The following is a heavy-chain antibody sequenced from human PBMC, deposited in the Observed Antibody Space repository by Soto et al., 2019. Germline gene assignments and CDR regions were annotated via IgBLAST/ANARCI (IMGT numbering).Heavy chain of an antibody. D-gene: IGHD3-22*01. CDR3: ARDRAHFYESSGRLDL. Sequence: QVQLQESGPGLVKPSQTLSLTCSVSGDSMNNGDYFWTWIRQTPGKGLQWIGYISYSGSTFYNPSLKTRLAMSVDTSKNQFSVRLRSVPAADTAVYYCARDRAHFYESSGRLDLWGQGILVTVSS. CDR1: GDSMNNGDYF. V-gene: IGHV4-30-4*01. J-gene: IGHJ4*02. CDR2: ISYSGST.